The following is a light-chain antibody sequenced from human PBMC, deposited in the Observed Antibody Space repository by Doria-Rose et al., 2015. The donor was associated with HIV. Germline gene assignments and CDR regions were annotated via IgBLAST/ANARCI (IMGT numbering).Light chain of an antibody. Sequence: TQSPSSVSASVGDRVTITCRASQDIAGWLAWYQQKPGKAPNLLIYAASHLQNGVPSRFSGSGSGTDFTLIITSLQSEDFATYYCQQVNSFPPTFGPGTKVDIK. V-gene: IGKV1-12*01. CDR3: QQVNSFPPT. CDR2: AAS. J-gene: IGKJ3*01. CDR1: QDIAGW.